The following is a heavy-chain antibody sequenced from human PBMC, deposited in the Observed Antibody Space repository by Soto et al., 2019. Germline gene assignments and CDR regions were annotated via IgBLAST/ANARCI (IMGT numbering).Heavy chain of an antibody. Sequence: PSETLSLTCTVSGGSISSYYWSWIRQPPGKGLEWIGYIYYSGSTNYNPSLKSRVTISVDTSKNQFSLKLSSVTAADTAVYYCARDPLVVVPAAIGPIPRPPITRGDAFDIWGQGTMVTVSS. CDR1: GGSISSYY. CDR3: ARDPLVVVPAAIGPIPRPPITRGDAFDI. CDR2: IYYSGST. V-gene: IGHV4-59*01. D-gene: IGHD2-2*02. J-gene: IGHJ3*02.